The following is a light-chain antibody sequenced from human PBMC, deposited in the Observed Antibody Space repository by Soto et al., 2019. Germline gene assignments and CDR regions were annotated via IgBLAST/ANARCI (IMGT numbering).Light chain of an antibody. CDR1: GSNIGTNT. Sequence: QTVVTQPPSASGTPGQRVTISCSGSGSNIGTNTVHWYRQVPGTAPKLLIYSNDQRPSGVPDRISGSKSGTSGSLAISGLQSEDEADYYCAAWDDSLQGPVFGGGTKVTVL. CDR3: AAWDDSLQGPV. CDR2: SND. J-gene: IGLJ2*01. V-gene: IGLV1-44*01.